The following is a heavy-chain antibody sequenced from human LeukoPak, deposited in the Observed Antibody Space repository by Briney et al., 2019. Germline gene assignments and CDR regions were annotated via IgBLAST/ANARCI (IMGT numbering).Heavy chain of an antibody. J-gene: IGHJ4*02. CDR3: ASYDFWSGFLDY. CDR1: GASISSYY. Sequence: SETLSLTCTVSGASISSYYWSWIRQPPGKGLEWIGYIYYSGSTNYNPSLKSRVTISVDTSKNQFSLKLSSVTAADTAVYYCASYDFWSGFLDYWGQGTLVTVSS. V-gene: IGHV4-59*01. D-gene: IGHD3-3*01. CDR2: IYYSGST.